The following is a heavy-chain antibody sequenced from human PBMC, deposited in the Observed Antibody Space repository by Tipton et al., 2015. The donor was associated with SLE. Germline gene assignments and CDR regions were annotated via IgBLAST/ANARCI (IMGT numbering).Heavy chain of an antibody. D-gene: IGHD4-23*01. V-gene: IGHV4-34*01. CDR3: ARHGGYYFDY. CDR2: INHSGRT. CDR1: GGSVSGHY. J-gene: IGHJ4*02. Sequence: TLSPTCAVYGGSVSGHYWSWIRQPPGKGLEWIGEINHSGRTNYNPSLKSRVTISVGTSKNQFSLKLSSVNAADTAVYYCARHGGYYFDYWGQGTLVTVSS.